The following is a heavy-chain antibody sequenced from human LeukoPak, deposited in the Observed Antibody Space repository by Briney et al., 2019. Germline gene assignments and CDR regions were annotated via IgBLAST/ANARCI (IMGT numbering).Heavy chain of an antibody. J-gene: IGHJ6*03. D-gene: IGHD6-13*01. CDR3: ASRPSYSSSWYHYYYYYMDV. Sequence: PSYNLTGYAISNGFYWGWLRQPPEKGLEWIGSIYHSGITYYNPSLKSRVTISVDTSKNQFSLKLSSVTAADTAVYYCASRPSYSSSWYHYYYYYMDVWGKGTTVTVSS. V-gene: IGHV4-38-2*02. CDR1: GYAISNGFY. CDR2: IYHSGIT.